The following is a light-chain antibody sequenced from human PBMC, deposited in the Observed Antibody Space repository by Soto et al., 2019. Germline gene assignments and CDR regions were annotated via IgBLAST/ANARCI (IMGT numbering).Light chain of an antibody. J-gene: IGLJ2*01. CDR2: DVT. CDR3: STYTTSSTPYVI. Sequence: QSVLTQPASVSGSPGQSITISCTGISSDVGGYNYVSWYQQHPGKAPKLMIYDVTSRPSGVSNRFSGSKSGSTASLTISGLQAEDEADYYCSTYTTSSTPYVIFGGGTKFTVL. V-gene: IGLV2-14*01. CDR1: SSDVGGYNY.